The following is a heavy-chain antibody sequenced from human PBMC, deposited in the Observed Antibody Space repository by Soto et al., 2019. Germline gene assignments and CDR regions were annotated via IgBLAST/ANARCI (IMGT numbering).Heavy chain of an antibody. D-gene: IGHD2-2*01. CDR3: ARQGIGSTFWFNT. V-gene: IGHV4-39*01. J-gene: IGHJ5*02. Sequence: QVQLQESGPGPVKPSETLSLICSVSGGSIRGSYYYWAWIRQPPGKGPEWIGSIHYSGSANYNPSLSSRVTISVDTSTNQFSLKLKSVTAADTAVYYCARQGIGSTFWFNTWGQGTLVIVST. CDR1: GGSIRGSYYY. CDR2: IHYSGSA.